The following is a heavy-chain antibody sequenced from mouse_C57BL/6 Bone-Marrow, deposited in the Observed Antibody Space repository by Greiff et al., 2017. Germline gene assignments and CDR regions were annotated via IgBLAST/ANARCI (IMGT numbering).Heavy chain of an antibody. Sequence: VQLQQSGAELMKPGASVKLSCKATGYTFTGYWIEWVKQRPGHGLEWIGEILPGSGSTNSNEKFKGKATFTADTSSNTAYKQLSSLTTEDSAIYYCARDGYYIWFAYWGQGTLVTVSA. CDR2: ILPGSGST. D-gene: IGHD2-3*01. CDR1: GYTFTGYW. J-gene: IGHJ3*01. CDR3: ARDGYYIWFAY. V-gene: IGHV1-9*01.